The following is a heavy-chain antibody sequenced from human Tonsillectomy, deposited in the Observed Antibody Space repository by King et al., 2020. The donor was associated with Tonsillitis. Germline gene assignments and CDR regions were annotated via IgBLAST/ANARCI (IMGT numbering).Heavy chain of an antibody. Sequence: VQLVQSGAEVKKPGASVKVSCKASGYTFTRYYMHWVRQAPGQGLEWMGIINPSGSSTSYAQKFQGRVTMSRDTSTSTVYMEVSSLRSEDTAVYYCARGGLVVVTALNWFDPWGQGTLVTVSS. V-gene: IGHV1-46*01. CDR2: INPSGSST. J-gene: IGHJ5*01. D-gene: IGHD2-21*02. CDR1: GYTFTRYY. CDR3: ARGGLVVVTALNWFDP.